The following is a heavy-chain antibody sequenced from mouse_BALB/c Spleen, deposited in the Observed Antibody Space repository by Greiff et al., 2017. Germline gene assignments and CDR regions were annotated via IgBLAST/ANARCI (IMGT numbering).Heavy chain of an antibody. CDR2: ISSGGSYT. D-gene: IGHD2-4*01. Sequence: EVKLVESGGGLVKPGGSLKLSCAASGFTFSSYTMSWVRQTPEKRLEWVATISSGGSYTYYPDSVKGRFTISRDNAKNTLYLQMSSLKSEDTAMYYCTRGGIYDYDGGLDYWGQGTTLTVSS. J-gene: IGHJ2*01. CDR3: TRGGIYDYDGGLDY. CDR1: GFTFSSYT. V-gene: IGHV5-6-4*01.